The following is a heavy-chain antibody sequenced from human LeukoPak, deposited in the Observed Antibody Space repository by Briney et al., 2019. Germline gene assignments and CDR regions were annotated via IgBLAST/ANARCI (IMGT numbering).Heavy chain of an antibody. Sequence: ASVKVSCKASGYTFTIYYMHWVRQAPGQGLEWMGIINPSGGSTSYAQKFQCRVTMTRDTSTSTVYMELSSLRSEDTAVYYCAREGLAYCGGDCYSIPAYYGMDVWGQGTTVTVPS. CDR1: GYTFTIYY. V-gene: IGHV1-46*01. D-gene: IGHD2-21*02. CDR2: INPSGGST. J-gene: IGHJ6*02. CDR3: AREGLAYCGGDCYSIPAYYGMDV.